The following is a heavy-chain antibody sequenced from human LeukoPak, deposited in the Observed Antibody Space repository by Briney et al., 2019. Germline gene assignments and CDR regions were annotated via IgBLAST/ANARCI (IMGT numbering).Heavy chain of an antibody. CDR1: GGSISSYY. V-gene: IGHV4-59*01. CDR3: ARGGYYGSGNDFRFDP. Sequence: SETLSLTCTVSGGSISSYYCSWIRQPPGKGREWIGYIYYRGSTNYNPSLKSRVTISVDTSKNQFSMKLSSVTAADKAIYYCARGGYYGSGNDFRFDPWGQGTLVTVSS. CDR2: IYYRGST. D-gene: IGHD3-10*01. J-gene: IGHJ5*02.